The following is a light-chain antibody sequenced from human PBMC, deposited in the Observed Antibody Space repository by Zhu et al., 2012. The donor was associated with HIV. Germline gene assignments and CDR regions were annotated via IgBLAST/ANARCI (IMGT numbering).Light chain of an antibody. V-gene: IGKV3-20*01. Sequence: EIVLTQSPGTLSLSPGDRATLSCRASQSVTNDYLAWYQQKPGQAPRLLIYAASSRATGITDQFSGSGSGTDFTLTIRRLDPEDFAVYYCQHYGAAPWTFGQGTKVEIK. CDR2: AAS. J-gene: IGKJ1*01. CDR3: QHYGAAPWT. CDR1: QSVTNDY.